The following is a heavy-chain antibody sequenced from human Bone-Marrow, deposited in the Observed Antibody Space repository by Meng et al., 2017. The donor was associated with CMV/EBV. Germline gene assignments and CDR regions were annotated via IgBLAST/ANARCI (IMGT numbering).Heavy chain of an antibody. V-gene: IGHV4-61*01. D-gene: IGHD3-3*01. CDR2: IFYSGST. CDR1: GVSVNSDSYY. J-gene: IGHJ5*02. CDR3: ARDGRGKPLITIFGVAPDWFDP. Sequence: SETLSLTCSVSGVSVNSDSYYWNWIRQPPGRGLEWIGYIFYSGSTNYNPSLKGRVTISVDTSKNQFSLKLRSVTAADTAVYYCARDGRGKPLITIFGVAPDWFDPWGQGTLVTVSS.